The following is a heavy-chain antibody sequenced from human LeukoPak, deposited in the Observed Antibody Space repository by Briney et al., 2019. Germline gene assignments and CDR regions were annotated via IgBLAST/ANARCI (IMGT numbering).Heavy chain of an antibody. CDR2: IYSGGST. D-gene: IGHD3-16*01. Sequence: GGSLRLSCAASGFTVSSNYMSWVRQAPGKGLEWVSVIYSGGSTYYADSVKGRFTISRDNSKNTLYLQMNSLRAEDTAVYYCARGAGGDSYYFDYWGQGTLVTVSS. CDR1: GFTVSSNY. J-gene: IGHJ4*02. V-gene: IGHV3-53*01. CDR3: ARGAGGDSYYFDY.